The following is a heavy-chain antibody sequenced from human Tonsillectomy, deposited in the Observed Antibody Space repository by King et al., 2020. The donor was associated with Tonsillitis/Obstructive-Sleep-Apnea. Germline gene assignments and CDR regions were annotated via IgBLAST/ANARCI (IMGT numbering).Heavy chain of an antibody. CDR3: ARKGHRMVYARFVRDGMDV. CDR1: GFTFSSYE. Sequence: QLVESGGGLVQPGGSLRLSCAASGFTFSSYEMNWVRQAPGKGLEWVSYISSSGSTIYYADSVKGRFTISRDNAKNSLYLQMNSLRAEDTAVYYCARKGHRMVYARFVRDGMDVWGQGTTVTVSS. D-gene: IGHD2-8*01. J-gene: IGHJ6*02. CDR2: ISSSGSTI. V-gene: IGHV3-48*03.